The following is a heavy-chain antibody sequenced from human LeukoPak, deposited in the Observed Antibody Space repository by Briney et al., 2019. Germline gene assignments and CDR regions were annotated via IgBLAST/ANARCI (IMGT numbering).Heavy chain of an antibody. D-gene: IGHD5-12*01. V-gene: IGHV2-5*02. CDR2: IYLDDDK. Sequence: SGPTLVKPTQTLTLTCTFSGFSLSTRGVGVGWIRQPPGKALEWLALIYLDDDKRYSPSLKSRLTITKNTSKNQVVLTMTNMDPMDTATYYCAHGDIVPDAFDIWGQGTMVTVSS. CDR3: AHGDIVPDAFDI. CDR1: GFSLSTRGVG. J-gene: IGHJ3*02.